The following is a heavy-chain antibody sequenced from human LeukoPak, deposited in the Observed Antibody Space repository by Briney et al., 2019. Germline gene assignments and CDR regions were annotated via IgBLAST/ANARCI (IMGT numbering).Heavy chain of an antibody. Sequence: PSETLSLNCTVYGGSICPYFWRWPPPPPGKGREWIIYISYARSTNSNPALRSRITISVDTSKKQFSLQMTSVPAADAAVYYCARDDYRGVTGFDPWGEGTLVAVSS. CDR3: ARDDYRGVTGFDP. J-gene: IGHJ5*02. CDR2: ISYARST. D-gene: IGHD3-10*01. CDR1: GGSICPYF. V-gene: IGHV4-59*01.